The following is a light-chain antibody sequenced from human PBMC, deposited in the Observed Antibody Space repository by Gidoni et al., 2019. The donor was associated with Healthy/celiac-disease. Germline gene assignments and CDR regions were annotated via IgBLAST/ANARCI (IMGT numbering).Light chain of an antibody. CDR3: QQYGSSPPYT. Sequence: DIVLTQSPGTLSLSPGERATLSCRASQSVSSSYLAWYQQKPGQAPRLLIYGASSRATGIPDRFSGSGSVTDFTLTISRLEPEDFAVYYCQQYGSSPPYTFXXXTKLEIK. CDR2: GAS. CDR1: QSVSSSY. J-gene: IGKJ2*01. V-gene: IGKV3-20*01.